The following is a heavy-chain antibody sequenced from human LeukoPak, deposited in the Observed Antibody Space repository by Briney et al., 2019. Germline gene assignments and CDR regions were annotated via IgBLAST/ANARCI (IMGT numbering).Heavy chain of an antibody. CDR2: IYSGDTT. CDR1: GFTVSSNY. Sequence: AGGALRLSCAASGFTVSSNYMSWVRQAPGKGLEWVSVIYSGDTTHYADSVKGRFTVSRGNSRNTLYLQMNSLRAEDTAVYYCAGLGRWYFAHWGQGTLVTVSS. J-gene: IGHJ4*02. V-gene: IGHV3-53*01. D-gene: IGHD2-15*01. CDR3: AGLGRWYFAH.